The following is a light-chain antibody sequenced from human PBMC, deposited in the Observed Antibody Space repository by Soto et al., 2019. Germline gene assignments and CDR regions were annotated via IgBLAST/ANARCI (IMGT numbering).Light chain of an antibody. CDR1: HDISIY. Sequence: DIQMTQSPSSLSASVGDTVTITCRASHDISIYLNWYQHKPGKAPNLLIYDASNLQVGVPSRFSGGGSGTDFSPTISSLQPEDVATYFCQQYDNLPFTFGPGTKV. CDR3: QQYDNLPFT. J-gene: IGKJ3*01. V-gene: IGKV1-33*01. CDR2: DAS.